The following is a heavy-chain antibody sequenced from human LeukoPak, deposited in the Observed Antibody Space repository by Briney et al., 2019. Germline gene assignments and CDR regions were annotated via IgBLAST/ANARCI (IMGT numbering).Heavy chain of an antibody. Sequence: GGSLRLSCVASGFTFSSYAMSWVGQAPGKGLEWVSVVSGGGHNTYYADSVKGRFTMSRDNSKRTVYLQMNSLRAEDTAVYYCAKDRSSWYYPFDSWGQGTLVTVSS. V-gene: IGHV3-23*01. CDR3: AKDRSSWYYPFDS. J-gene: IGHJ4*02. CDR1: GFTFSSYA. D-gene: IGHD3-3*01. CDR2: VSGGGHNT.